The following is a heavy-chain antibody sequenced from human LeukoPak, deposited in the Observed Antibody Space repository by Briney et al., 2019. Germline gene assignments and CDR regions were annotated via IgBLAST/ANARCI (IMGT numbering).Heavy chain of an antibody. V-gene: IGHV3-30*19. CDR1: GFTFSSFA. Sequence: GGSLRLSCAASGFTFSSFAMHWVRQAPGKGLEWVALISYDGSNKYYADSVKGRFTISRDNSKNTLYLQMNSLRAEGTAVYYCARAYCSGGSCYDYWGQGTLVTVSS. J-gene: IGHJ4*02. D-gene: IGHD2-15*01. CDR2: ISYDGSNK. CDR3: ARAYCSGGSCYDY.